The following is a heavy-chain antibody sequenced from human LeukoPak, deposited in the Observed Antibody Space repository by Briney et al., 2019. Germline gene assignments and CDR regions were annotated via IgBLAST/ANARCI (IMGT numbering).Heavy chain of an antibody. CDR3: ARDQTQLGPTTVDH. J-gene: IGHJ4*02. CDR1: GLSFSSYW. CDR2: ISSDGSDT. V-gene: IGHV3-74*01. D-gene: IGHD1-1*01. Sequence: PGGSLRLSCVASGLSFSSYWMHWVRQDPGKGLMWVARISSDGSDTKYGDSVKGRFTISRDNGKNTLYLQMNSLGAEDTAVYYCARDQTQLGPTTVDHWGQGIQVTVSS.